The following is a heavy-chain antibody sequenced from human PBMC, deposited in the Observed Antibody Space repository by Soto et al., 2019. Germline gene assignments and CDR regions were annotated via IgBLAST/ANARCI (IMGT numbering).Heavy chain of an antibody. V-gene: IGHV4-34*01. CDR3: ASLDVDPWTLDY. D-gene: IGHD5-12*01. J-gene: IGHJ4*02. CDR2: INHSGST. Sequence: ETLSLTCAVYGGSFSGYYWSWIRQPPGKGLEWIGEINHSGSTNYNPSLKSRATISVDTSKNQFSLKLSSVTAADTAVYYCASLDVDPWTLDYWGQGTLVTVSS. CDR1: GGSFSGYY.